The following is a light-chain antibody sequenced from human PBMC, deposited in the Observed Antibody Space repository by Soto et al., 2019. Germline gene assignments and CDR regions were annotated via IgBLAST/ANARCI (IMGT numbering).Light chain of an antibody. V-gene: IGKV1-8*01. CDR3: QQYYSYPLT. Sequence: IRMTQSPSSFSASTGDRVTITCRASQVISSSLGWYQQKPGKAPKLLIYAASTLQSGVPSRFSGSGSGTDFTLTITSLQSEDFATYYCQQYYSYPLTFGQGTKVEIK. CDR1: QVISSS. CDR2: AAS. J-gene: IGKJ1*01.